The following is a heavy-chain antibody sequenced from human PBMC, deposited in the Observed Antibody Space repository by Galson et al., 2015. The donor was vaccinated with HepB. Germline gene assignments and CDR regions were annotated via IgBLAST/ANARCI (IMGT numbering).Heavy chain of an antibody. J-gene: IGHJ6*02. V-gene: IGHV4-34*01. CDR3: ARGLWLGDQWEVHGMDV. D-gene: IGHD3-10*01. CDR2: INQSGNT. CDR1: GGSFRGHY. Sequence: LSLTCAVYGGSFRGHYWSWIRQPPGKGLEWIGEINQSGNTNYNPSLKSRVTISVDTSKNQFSLKLSSVTAADTAVYYCARGLWLGDQWEVHGMDVWGQGTTVTVSS.